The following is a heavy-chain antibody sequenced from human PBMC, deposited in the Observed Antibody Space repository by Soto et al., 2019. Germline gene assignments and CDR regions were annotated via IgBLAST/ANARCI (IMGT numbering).Heavy chain of an antibody. Sequence: SETLSLTCTVSGGSISSYYWSWIRQPPGKGLEWIGYIYYSGSTNYNPSLKSRVTISVDTSKNQFSLKLSSVTAADTAVYYCASNRARSYCSGGSCYSIEYFQHWSQGTLVTVSS. CDR3: ASNRARSYCSGGSCYSIEYFQH. J-gene: IGHJ1*01. D-gene: IGHD2-15*01. CDR2: IYYSGST. V-gene: IGHV4-59*01. CDR1: GGSISSYY.